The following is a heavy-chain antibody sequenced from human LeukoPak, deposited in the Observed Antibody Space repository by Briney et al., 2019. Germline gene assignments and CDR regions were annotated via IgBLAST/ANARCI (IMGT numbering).Heavy chain of an antibody. CDR3: VKGVVVAASVWEYFQH. Sequence: GGSLRLSCSASGFTFSNYAMHWVRQAPGKGLAYVSIINSNGGSTYYTDSVKGRFTISRDNAKNTLYLQMSSLRAEDTAVYYCVKGVVVAASVWEYFQHWGQGTLVTVSS. CDR2: INSNGGST. CDR1: GFTFSNYA. D-gene: IGHD2-15*01. V-gene: IGHV3-64D*06. J-gene: IGHJ1*01.